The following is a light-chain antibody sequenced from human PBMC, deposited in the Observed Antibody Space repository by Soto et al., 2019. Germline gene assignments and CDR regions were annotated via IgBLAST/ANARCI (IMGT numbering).Light chain of an antibody. V-gene: IGLV1-44*01. CDR2: GNN. CDR3: AAWDDSLNEYV. Sequence: QSVLTQAPSGSGTPGQRGTITCSGSSSNIGRNSVNWYQHLPGTAPKLLTHGNNHRPSGVPDRFSGSKSGTSASLAISGLXTEDEADYCCAAWDDSLNEYVFGDGTKVTVL. CDR1: SSNIGRNS. J-gene: IGLJ1*01.